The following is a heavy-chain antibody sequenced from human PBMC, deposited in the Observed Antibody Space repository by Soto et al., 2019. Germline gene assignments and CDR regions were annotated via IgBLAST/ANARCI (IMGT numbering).Heavy chain of an antibody. CDR2: ISGSGGST. V-gene: IGHV3-23*01. Sequence: PGGSLRLSCAASGFTFSSYAMSWVRQAPGKGLEWVSAISGSGGSTYYADSVKGRFAISRDNSKNTLYLQMTSLRAEDTAVYYCAKGGRQWLVTSDFNYWGQGALVTVSS. CDR1: GFTFSSYA. D-gene: IGHD6-19*01. CDR3: AKGGRQWLVTSDFNY. J-gene: IGHJ4*02.